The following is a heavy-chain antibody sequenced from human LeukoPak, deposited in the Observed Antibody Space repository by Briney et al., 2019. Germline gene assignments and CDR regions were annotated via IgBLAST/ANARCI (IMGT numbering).Heavy chain of an antibody. V-gene: IGHV3-23*01. CDR1: GFSFSTYS. J-gene: IGHJ4*02. D-gene: IGHD3-10*01. CDR3: ARKYASGTHPLDY. Sequence: GGSLRLSCAASGFSFSTYSMSWVRQAPGKGLEWVSVISDTGATTFYADSVKGRFTISRDNSKNTLYLQMSSLRVEDTAVYYCARKYASGTHPLDYWGQGILVTVSS. CDR2: ISDTGATT.